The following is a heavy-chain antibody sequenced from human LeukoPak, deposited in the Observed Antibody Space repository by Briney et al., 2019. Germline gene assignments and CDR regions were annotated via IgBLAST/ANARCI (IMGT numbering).Heavy chain of an antibody. V-gene: IGHV1-69*06. CDR3: ARDYNWNFANSSPFDY. CDR1: GDTPHSHA. Sequence: GASVKVSCKSSGDTPHSHAISWVRQAPGQGLEWMGRIIPAFGTANYAQKFQGRVTITADKSTRTAYMEMSSLRSEDTAVYHCARDYNWNFANSSPFDYWGQGTLVTVSS. CDR2: IIPAFGTA. D-gene: IGHD1-7*01. J-gene: IGHJ4*02.